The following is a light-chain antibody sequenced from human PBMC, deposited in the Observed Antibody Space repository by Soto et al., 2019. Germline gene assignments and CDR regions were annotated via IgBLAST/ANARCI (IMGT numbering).Light chain of an antibody. CDR1: QSISSW. Sequence: DIQMTQSPSTLSASVGDRVTISCRASQSISSWLAWYQQKAGKAPKLLIYKASGLESGVPSRFSGSGSGTEFTLTISSLQPDDFATYYCQQYSTYTPRTFGQGTKVDIK. CDR3: QQYSTYTPRT. CDR2: KAS. V-gene: IGKV1-5*03. J-gene: IGKJ1*01.